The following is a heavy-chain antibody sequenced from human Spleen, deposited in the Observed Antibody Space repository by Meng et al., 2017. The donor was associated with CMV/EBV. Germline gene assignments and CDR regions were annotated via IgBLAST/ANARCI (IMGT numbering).Heavy chain of an antibody. Sequence: QGTLQQGGAGLLKPSETLALTCAVSGGCFSCYHWRWSRQPPGKGLEWIGEINHSGSTNYNPSLKCRVTISVDTSKNQFALKLSSVTAADTAVYYCARGCYYVGWGQGTLVTVSS. CDR2: INHSGST. CDR3: ARGCYYVG. J-gene: IGHJ4*02. D-gene: IGHD3-10*02. CDR1: GGCFSCYH. V-gene: IGHV4-34*01.